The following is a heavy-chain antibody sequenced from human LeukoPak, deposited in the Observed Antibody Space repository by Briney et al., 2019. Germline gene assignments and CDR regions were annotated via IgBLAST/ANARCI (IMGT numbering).Heavy chain of an antibody. CDR2: FDPEDGET. D-gene: IGHD2-15*01. V-gene: IGHV1-24*01. Sequence: GASVNVSCKVSGYTLTELSMHWVRQAPGKGREWMGGFDPEDGETIYAQKFQGRVTMTEDTPTDTAYMELNSLRSEDTAVYYCATEDPAVTGGFDYWGQGTLVTVSS. CDR1: GYTLTELS. J-gene: IGHJ4*02. CDR3: ATEDPAVTGGFDY.